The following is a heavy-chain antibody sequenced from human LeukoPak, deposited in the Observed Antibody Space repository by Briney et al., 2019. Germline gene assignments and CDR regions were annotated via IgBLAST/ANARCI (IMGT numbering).Heavy chain of an antibody. CDR1: GITFGNNW. Sequence: GGSLRLSCAASGITFGNNWMHWVRQGPGKGLVWISRINSDGGGAIYADSVKGRFIVSRDNAKNTLYLQMNSLRAEDTAVYYCARDVLHNWFDTWGQGTLVTVSS. J-gene: IGHJ5*02. CDR3: ARDVLHNWFDT. CDR2: INSDGGGA. V-gene: IGHV3-74*01.